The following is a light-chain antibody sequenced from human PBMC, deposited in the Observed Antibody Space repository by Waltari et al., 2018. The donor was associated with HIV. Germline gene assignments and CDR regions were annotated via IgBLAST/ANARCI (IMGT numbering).Light chain of an antibody. Sequence: DIQMTQSPSSLSASVGDRVTITCRASESISSYLNWYQHKPGKAPKLLIYAASTLQSGVPSRFSGSGSVTDFTLTISSLHPEDFGSYSCQQSYITPFSFGQGTKLEIK. CDR2: AAS. V-gene: IGKV1-39*01. J-gene: IGKJ2*03. CDR3: QQSYITPFS. CDR1: ESISSY.